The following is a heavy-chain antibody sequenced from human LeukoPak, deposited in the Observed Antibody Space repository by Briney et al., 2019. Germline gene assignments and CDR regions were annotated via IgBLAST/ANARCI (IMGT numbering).Heavy chain of an antibody. CDR3: ARYVKVGATLYFDY. Sequence: PSETLSLTCTVSGGSISSSSYYWGWIRQPPGKGLEWIGSIYYSGSTYYNPSLKSRVTISVDTSKNQFSLKLSSVTAADTAVYYCARYVKVGATLYFDYWGQGTLVTVSS. CDR1: GGSISSSSYY. D-gene: IGHD1-26*01. V-gene: IGHV4-39*01. J-gene: IGHJ4*02. CDR2: IYYSGST.